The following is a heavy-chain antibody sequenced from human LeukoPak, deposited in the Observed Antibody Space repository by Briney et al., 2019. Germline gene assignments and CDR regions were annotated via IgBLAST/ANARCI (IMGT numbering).Heavy chain of an antibody. J-gene: IGHJ4*02. CDR3: ARALLYYYDSSAQPHFDY. D-gene: IGHD3-22*01. Sequence: ASVKDSCKASGYTFTSYYMHWVRQAPGQGLEWMGIINPSGGSTTYAQKFQGRVTMTRDTSTSTVYMELSSLRSEDTAVYYCARALLYYYDSSAQPHFDYWGQGTLVTVSS. CDR2: INPSGGST. V-gene: IGHV1-46*01. CDR1: GYTFTSYY.